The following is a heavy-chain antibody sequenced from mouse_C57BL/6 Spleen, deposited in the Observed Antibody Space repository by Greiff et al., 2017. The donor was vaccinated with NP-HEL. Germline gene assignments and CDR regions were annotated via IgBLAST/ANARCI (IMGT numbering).Heavy chain of an antibody. Sequence: EVHLVESGGGLVQPGGSLKLSCAASGFTFSDYGMAWVRQAPRKGPEWVAFISNLAYSIYYADTVTGRFTISRENAKNTLYLEMSSLRSEDTAMYYCARSLDGDGYSYFDYWGQGTTLTVSS. CDR3: ARSLDGDGYSYFDY. J-gene: IGHJ2*01. D-gene: IGHD2-3*01. CDR1: GFTFSDYG. CDR2: ISNLAYSI. V-gene: IGHV5-15*01.